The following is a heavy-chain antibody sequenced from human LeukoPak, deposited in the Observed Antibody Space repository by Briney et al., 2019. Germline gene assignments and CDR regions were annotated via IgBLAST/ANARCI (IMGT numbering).Heavy chain of an antibody. CDR3: ARDLGGNALDI. Sequence: ASVKVSCKGSGYTFTANYMHWVRQAPGQGLEYMGWINSNSGGTNYAQKFHGRVTMTRHTSISTVYMELSRLTSDDTAVYYCARDLGGNALDIWGQGTVVTVSS. J-gene: IGHJ3*02. V-gene: IGHV1-2*02. CDR2: INSNSGGT. CDR1: GYTFTANY. D-gene: IGHD3-16*01.